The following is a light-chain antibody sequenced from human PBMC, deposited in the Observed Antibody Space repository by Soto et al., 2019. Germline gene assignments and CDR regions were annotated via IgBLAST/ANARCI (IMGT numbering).Light chain of an antibody. V-gene: IGKV2-24*01. J-gene: IGKJ1*01. CDR3: QQYYSTPWT. CDR2: KIS. Sequence: DILMTQTPLSSPVTLGQPASISCRSSQSLVHSDGNTYLSWLQQRPGQPPRLLIYKISNRFSGVPDRFSGSGSGTDFTLTISSLQAEDVAVYYCQQYYSTPWTFGQGTKVDIK. CDR1: QSLVHSDGNTY.